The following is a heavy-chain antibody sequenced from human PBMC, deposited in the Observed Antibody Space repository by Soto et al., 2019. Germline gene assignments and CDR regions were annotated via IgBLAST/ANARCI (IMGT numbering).Heavy chain of an antibody. D-gene: IGHD2-15*01. CDR1: GFTFSSYG. CDR2: ISYDGSNK. Sequence: QVQLVESGGGVVQPGRSLRLSSAASGFTFSSYGMHWVRQAPGKGLEWVAVISYDGSNKYYADSVKGRFTISRDNSKNTLYLQMNSLRAEDTAVYYCAKDRTVAVVAGAFDYWGQGTLVTVSS. J-gene: IGHJ4*02. CDR3: AKDRTVAVVAGAFDY. V-gene: IGHV3-30*18.